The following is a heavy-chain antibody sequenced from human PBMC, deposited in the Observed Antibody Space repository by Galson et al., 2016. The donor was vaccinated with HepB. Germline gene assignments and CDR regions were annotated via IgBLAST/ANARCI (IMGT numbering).Heavy chain of an antibody. J-gene: IGHJ3*01. Sequence: SVKVSCKASGYTFSSYAINWVRQAPGQGLEWMGWIHTRTGSPSYAQGFTGRYVFSLDTSVSTAYPEISGLKAEDTGVYYCARLVAADASVEASDVWGQGTLVTVSS. CDR2: IHTRTGSP. D-gene: IGHD6-13*01. V-gene: IGHV7-4-1*02. CDR3: ARLVAADASVEASDV. CDR1: GYTFSSYA.